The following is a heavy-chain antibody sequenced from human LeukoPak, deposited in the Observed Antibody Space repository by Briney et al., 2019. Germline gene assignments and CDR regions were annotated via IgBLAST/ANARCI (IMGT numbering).Heavy chain of an antibody. Sequence: GASVKVSCKASGYTFSRYGINWVRQAPGQGLEWVGWISAYSGNTDYAQNLQGRVTMTTDTSTNTAYMDLRNLTSDDTAVYYCARTYYYDSSGYYYWDLDYWGQGTLVTVSS. CDR1: GYTFSRYG. J-gene: IGHJ4*02. CDR3: ARTYYYDSSGYYYWDLDY. V-gene: IGHV1-18*01. D-gene: IGHD3-22*01. CDR2: ISAYSGNT.